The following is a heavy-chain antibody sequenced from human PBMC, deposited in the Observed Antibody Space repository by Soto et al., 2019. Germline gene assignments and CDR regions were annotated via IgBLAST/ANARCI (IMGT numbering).Heavy chain of an antibody. CDR3: ARGHGSGSYYNYYYYMDV. J-gene: IGHJ6*03. Sequence: SETLSLTCTVSGGSISSYYWSWIRQPPGKGLEWIGYIYYSGSTNYNPSLKSRVTISVDTSKNQFSLKLSSVTAADTAVYYCARGHGSGSYYNYYYYMDVWGKGTTVTVSS. CDR1: GGSISSYY. CDR2: IYYSGST. V-gene: IGHV4-59*12. D-gene: IGHD3-10*01.